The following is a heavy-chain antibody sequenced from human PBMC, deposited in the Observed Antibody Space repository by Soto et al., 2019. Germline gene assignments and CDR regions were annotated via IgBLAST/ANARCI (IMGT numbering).Heavy chain of an antibody. V-gene: IGHV1-2*04. Sequence: ASVKVSCKASGYTFTGYYMHWVRQAPGQGLEWMGWINPNSGGTNYAQKFQGWVTMTRDTSISTAYMELSRLRSDDTAVYYCARVRNNWNDAEHDVFDIWGQGTMVTVSS. CDR1: GYTFTGYY. CDR3: ARVRNNWNDAEHDVFDI. J-gene: IGHJ3*02. CDR2: INPNSGGT. D-gene: IGHD1-20*01.